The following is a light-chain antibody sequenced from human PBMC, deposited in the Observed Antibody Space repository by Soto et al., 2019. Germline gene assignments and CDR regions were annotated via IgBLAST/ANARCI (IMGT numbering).Light chain of an antibody. CDR1: SSDVGSYNL. CDR2: EGS. Sequence: QSALTQPASVSGSPGQSITISCTGTSSDVGSYNLISWYQQHPGKAPKLMIYEGSKRASGVSNRFSGSKSGNTASLTISGLQAEDEADYYCCSYAGSSISWVFGGGTKLTVL. CDR3: CSYAGSSISWV. J-gene: IGLJ3*02. V-gene: IGLV2-23*01.